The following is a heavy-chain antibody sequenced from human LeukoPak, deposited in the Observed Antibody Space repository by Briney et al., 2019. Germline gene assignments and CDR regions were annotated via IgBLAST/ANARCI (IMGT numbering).Heavy chain of an antibody. Sequence: GGSLRLCCAASGFIFSNYWMTWVRQAPGKGLEWVANIRQDGSETNYVDSMKGRFTISRDNAKYSLSLQMNSLRAEDTAVYNCARTPKVSQYGMDVWGQGTTVTVSS. CDR1: GFIFSNYW. CDR3: ARTPKVSQYGMDV. V-gene: IGHV3-7*01. J-gene: IGHJ6*02. CDR2: IRQDGSET. D-gene: IGHD2-15*01.